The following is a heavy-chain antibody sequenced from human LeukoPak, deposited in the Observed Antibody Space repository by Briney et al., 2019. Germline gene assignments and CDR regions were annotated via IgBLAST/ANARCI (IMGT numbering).Heavy chain of an antibody. V-gene: IGHV4-59*08. Sequence: SETLSLTCTASGGSISTYYWSWIRQPPGKGLEWIGYVYYSGATNYNPSLKSRVTISLDMSKNQFSLRLTSVTAADTAVYYCARRVAVTGIYCFDHWGQGTPVTVSS. CDR2: VYYSGAT. J-gene: IGHJ4*02. CDR1: GGSISTYY. CDR3: ARRVAVTGIYCFDH. D-gene: IGHD2-21*02.